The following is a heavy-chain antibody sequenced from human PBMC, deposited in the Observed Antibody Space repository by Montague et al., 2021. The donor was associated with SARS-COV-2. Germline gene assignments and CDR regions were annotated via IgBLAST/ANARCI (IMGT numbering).Heavy chain of an antibody. J-gene: IGHJ4*02. D-gene: IGHD1-14*01. CDR3: TQERGPGRTTWHYFDY. V-gene: IGHV6-1*01. CDR2: TYYRSKWYN. CDR1: GDSVSSNIAA. Sequence: CAISGDSVSSNIAAWNWIRQSPSRGLEWLGRTYYRSKWYNDYAVSVRSRITIGPDTSKNQSSLQLNSVTPEDTAVYYCTQERGPGRTTWHYFDYWGQGTLVTVSS.